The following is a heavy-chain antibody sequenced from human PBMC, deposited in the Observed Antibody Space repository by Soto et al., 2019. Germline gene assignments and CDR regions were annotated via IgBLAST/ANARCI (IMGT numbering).Heavy chain of an antibody. CDR2: ISHDGVTK. CDR1: GSSFPKYP. Sequence: GGSLRLSCAASGSSFPKYPMHWVRQTPDKGLEWVAVISHDGVTKNSADSVKGRFSISRDNSRNTLYLEMNSLRTDDTAVYYCARRSSTWLNEIKFDPWGQGTPVTVSS. V-gene: IGHV3-30-3*01. CDR3: ARRSSTWLNEIKFDP. J-gene: IGHJ5*02. D-gene: IGHD6-13*01.